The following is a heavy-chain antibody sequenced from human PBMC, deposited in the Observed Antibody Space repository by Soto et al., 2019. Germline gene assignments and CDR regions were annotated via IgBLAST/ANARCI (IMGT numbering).Heavy chain of an antibody. CDR2: INPSGGST. J-gene: IGHJ4*02. Sequence: QVQLVQSGAEVKKPGASVKLSCKASGYTFTTFYIHWVRQAPGQGLEWMGIINPSGGSTSYAQKFQGRVTVTRDTSTGTVYMELSNLSSDDTAVYYCASLLDDYWGQGALVTVSS. CDR3: ASLLDDY. V-gene: IGHV1-46*01. D-gene: IGHD1-1*01. CDR1: GYTFTTFY.